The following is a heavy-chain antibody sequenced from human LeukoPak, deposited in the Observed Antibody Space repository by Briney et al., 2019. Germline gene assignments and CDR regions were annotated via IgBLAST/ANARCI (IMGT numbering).Heavy chain of an antibody. J-gene: IGHJ4*02. CDR2: IKQDGSEK. V-gene: IGHV3-7*01. D-gene: IGHD6-13*01. CDR1: GFTFSRFW. CDR3: ARDGKQQVFDY. Sequence: QPGGSLRLSCAASGFTFSRFWMSWVRQAPGKGLEWVANIKQDGSEKYYVDSVKGRFTISRDNAKNSLYLQMDSLRAEDTAVYYCARDGKQQVFDYWGQGTLVTVSS.